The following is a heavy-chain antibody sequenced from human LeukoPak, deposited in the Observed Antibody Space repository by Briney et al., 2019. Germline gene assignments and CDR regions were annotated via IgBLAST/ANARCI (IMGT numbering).Heavy chain of an antibody. V-gene: IGHV3-13*01. D-gene: IGHD6-13*01. CDR2: IGTAGDT. Sequence: GGSLRLSCAASGFTFSSYDMHWVRQATGKGLEWVSAIGTAGDTYYPGSVKGRFTISRENAKNSLYLQMNSLRAGDTAVYYCARERDSSSWYLSDYWGQATLVTVSS. CDR3: ARERDSSSWYLSDY. J-gene: IGHJ4*02. CDR1: GFTFSSYD.